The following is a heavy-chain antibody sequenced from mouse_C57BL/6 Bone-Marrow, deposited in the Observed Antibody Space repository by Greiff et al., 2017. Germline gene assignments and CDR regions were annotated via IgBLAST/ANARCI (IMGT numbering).Heavy chain of an antibody. J-gene: IGHJ4*01. CDR3: ARYDYLYYYAMDY. V-gene: IGHV1-81*01. CDR1: GYTFTSYG. CDR2: IYPRNGNT. D-gene: IGHD2-4*01. Sequence: QVQLQQSGAELARPGASVKLSCKASGYTFTSYGISWVKQRTGQGLEWIGEIYPRNGNTYYNEKFKGKATLTADKSSSTAYMELRSLTSEDSAVYFCARYDYLYYYAMDYWGQGTSVTVSS.